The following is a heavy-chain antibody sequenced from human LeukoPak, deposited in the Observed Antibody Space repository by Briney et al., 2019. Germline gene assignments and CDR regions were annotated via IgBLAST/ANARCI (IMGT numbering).Heavy chain of an antibody. Sequence: PSQTLSLTCTVSGGSISSGSYYWSWIRQPAWKGLEWIGRIYTSGSTNYNPSLKSRVTISVDTSKNQFSLKLSSVTAADTAVYYCGRVSGNCLDYWGQGTLVTVSS. CDR1: GGSISSGSYY. J-gene: IGHJ4*02. CDR2: IYTSGST. D-gene: IGHD1-26*01. CDR3: GRVSGNCLDY. V-gene: IGHV4-61*02.